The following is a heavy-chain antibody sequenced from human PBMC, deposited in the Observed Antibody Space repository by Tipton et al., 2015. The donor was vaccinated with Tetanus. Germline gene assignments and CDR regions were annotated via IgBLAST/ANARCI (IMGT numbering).Heavy chain of an antibody. CDR1: GGSITDKTHY. Sequence: TLSLTCTVSGGSITDKTHYWGWIRQPPGKGPEWIASIYFKGSPYYNPSLKSRVTIDVDTSQNLFSLTLASVTAADTAVYYCARHFYGYWFDPWGQGALVTVSS. V-gene: IGHV4-39*02. D-gene: IGHD2/OR15-2a*01. CDR3: ARHFYGYWFDP. CDR2: IYFKGSP. J-gene: IGHJ5*02.